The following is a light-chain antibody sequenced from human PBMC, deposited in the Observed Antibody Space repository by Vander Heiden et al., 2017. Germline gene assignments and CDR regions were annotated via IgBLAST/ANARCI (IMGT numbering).Light chain of an antibody. CDR1: KGGSSA. CDR3: QQLNSYPSIT. CDR2: DAS. V-gene: IGKV1-13*02. J-gene: IGKJ5*01. Sequence: AIQLTKYPSSLSASVGDRVTITCRASKGGSSALAWYQQKPGKAPTLLIYDASSLESGVPSRFSGSGSGTDFTLPIISLQPEDFSTYYCQQLNSYPSITFGQGTQLEIK.